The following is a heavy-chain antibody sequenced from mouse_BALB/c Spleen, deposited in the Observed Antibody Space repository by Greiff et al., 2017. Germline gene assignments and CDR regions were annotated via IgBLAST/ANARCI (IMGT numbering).Heavy chain of an antibody. CDR3: AGGGYDLAY. CDR2: INPSTGYT. V-gene: IGHV1-7*01. D-gene: IGHD2-14*01. J-gene: IGHJ3*01. CDR1: GYTFTSYW. Sequence: VQLQQSGAELAKPGASVKMSCKASGYTFTSYWMHWVKQRPGQGLEWIGYINPSTGYTEYNQKFKDKATLTADKSSSTAYMQLSSLTSEDSAVYYCAGGGYDLAYWGQGTLVTVSA.